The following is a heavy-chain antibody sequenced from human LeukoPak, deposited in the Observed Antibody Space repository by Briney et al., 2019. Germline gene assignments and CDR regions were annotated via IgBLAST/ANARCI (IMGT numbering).Heavy chain of an antibody. CDR2: ISGSSEHI. D-gene: IGHD6-19*01. Sequence: GGSLRLSCAASGFMFSSYSMNWVRRAPGKGLEWVSSISGSSEHILYADSVKGRFTISRDNAKNLPYLQMNSLRAEDTAVYYCARFETVAVKSLDYWGQGTLVSVSS. CDR3: ARFETVAVKSLDY. V-gene: IGHV3-21*01. CDR1: GFMFSSYS. J-gene: IGHJ4*02.